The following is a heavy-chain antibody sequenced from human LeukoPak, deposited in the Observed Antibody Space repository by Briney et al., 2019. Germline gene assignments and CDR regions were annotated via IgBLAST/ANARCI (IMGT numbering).Heavy chain of an antibody. CDR1: GYTFTSYA. CDR3: ARSSWLVEYYFDY. Sequence: ASVKVSCKASGYTFTSYAMHWVRQAPGQRLEWMGWINAGNGNTKYSQKFQGRVTITRDTSASTAYMELSSLRSEDTAVYYCARSSWLVEYYFDYWGQGTLVTVSS. V-gene: IGHV1-3*01. CDR2: INAGNGNT. J-gene: IGHJ4*02. D-gene: IGHD6-19*01.